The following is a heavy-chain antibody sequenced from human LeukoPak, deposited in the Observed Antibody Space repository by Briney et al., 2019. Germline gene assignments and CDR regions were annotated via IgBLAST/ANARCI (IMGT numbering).Heavy chain of an antibody. CDR1: GFTFSSYA. Sequence: GGSLRLSCAASGFTFSSYAMHWVRQAPGKGLEYVSAISSNGGSTYYANSVKGRFTISRDNSKNTMYLQMGSLRAEDMAVYYCARDYYASSGPLGPAGYWGQGTLVTVSS. J-gene: IGHJ4*02. CDR3: ARDYYASSGPLGPAGY. V-gene: IGHV3-64*01. D-gene: IGHD3-22*01. CDR2: ISSNGGST.